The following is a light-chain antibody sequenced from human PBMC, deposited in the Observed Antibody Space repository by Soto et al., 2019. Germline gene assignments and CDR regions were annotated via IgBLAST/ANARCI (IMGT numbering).Light chain of an antibody. CDR2: GAS. J-gene: IGKJ2*01. Sequence: EIVMTQSPATLSASPGERATLSCRASQSISSNLAWYQQKLGQAPRLLIYGASTRATGIPARFSGSGSGTEFTLTISTLQSEDFAVYYCQQYNNWPPMYTFGQGTKVDIK. CDR3: QQYNNWPPMYT. CDR1: QSISSN. V-gene: IGKV3-15*01.